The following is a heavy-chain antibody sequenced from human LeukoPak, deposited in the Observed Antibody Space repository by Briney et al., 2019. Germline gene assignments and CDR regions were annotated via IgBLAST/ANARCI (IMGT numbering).Heavy chain of an antibody. CDR1: GGTFSSYA. Sequence: SVKVSCKASGGTFSSYAISWVRQAPGQGLEWMGGIIPIFGTANYAQKFQGRVTITADESTSTAYMELSSLRSEDTAVHYCARSEDSSGWEAYYFDYWGQGTLVTVSS. D-gene: IGHD6-19*01. CDR2: IIPIFGTA. J-gene: IGHJ4*02. CDR3: ARSEDSSGWEAYYFDY. V-gene: IGHV1-69*01.